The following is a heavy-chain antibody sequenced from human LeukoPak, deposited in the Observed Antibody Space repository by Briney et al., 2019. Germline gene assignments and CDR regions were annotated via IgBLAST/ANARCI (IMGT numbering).Heavy chain of an antibody. D-gene: IGHD3-22*01. V-gene: IGHV4-34*01. Sequence: SETLSLTCAVYGGSFSGYYWSWIRQPPGKGLEWIGEINHSGSTNYNPSLKSRVTISVDTSKNQFSLELSSVTAADTAVYYCARGRYCYDSSGYLLFDYWGQGTLVTVSS. CDR2: INHSGST. CDR1: GGSFSGYY. J-gene: IGHJ4*02. CDR3: ARGRYCYDSSGYLLFDY.